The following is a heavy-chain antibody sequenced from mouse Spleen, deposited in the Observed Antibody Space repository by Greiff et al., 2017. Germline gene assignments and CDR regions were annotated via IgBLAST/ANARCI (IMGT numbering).Heavy chain of an antibody. CDR1: GYTFTSYW. CDR3: ARWGTTVVFDY. J-gene: IGHJ2*01. Sequence: QVQLQQSGAELVKPGASVKLSCKASGYTFTSYWMHWVKQRPGQGLEWIGMIHPNSGSTNYNEKFKSKATLTVDKSSSTAYMQLSSLTSEDSAVYYCARWGTTVVFDYWGQGTTLTVSS. D-gene: IGHD1-1*01. CDR2: IHPNSGST. V-gene: IGHV1-64*01.